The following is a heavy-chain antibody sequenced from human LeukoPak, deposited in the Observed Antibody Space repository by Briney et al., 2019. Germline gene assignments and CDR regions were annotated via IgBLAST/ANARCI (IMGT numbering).Heavy chain of an antibody. Sequence: PGGSLRLSCAASGFTFSSYSMNWVRQAPGKGLEWVSFITTSSSTIYYADSVKGRFTISRDNAKNSLYLQISSLRAEDTAMYYCAREERDGYNYYWYFDLWGRGTLVTVSS. CDR3: AREERDGYNYYWYFDL. CDR1: GFTFSSYS. J-gene: IGHJ2*01. V-gene: IGHV3-48*01. D-gene: IGHD5-24*01. CDR2: ITTSSSTI.